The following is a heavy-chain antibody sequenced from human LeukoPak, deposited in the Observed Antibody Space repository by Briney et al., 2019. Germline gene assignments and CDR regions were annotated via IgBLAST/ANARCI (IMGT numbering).Heavy chain of an antibody. CDR2: ISGSGGST. J-gene: IGHJ4*02. D-gene: IGHD3-22*01. CDR1: GFTFSSYA. Sequence: PGGSLRLSCAASGFTFSSYAMSWVRQAPGKGREWVSGISGSGGSTYYADSVKGRFTISRDNSKNTLYLQMTSLRAEDTAVYYCAKDQVWIVVGSFDYWGQGILVTVSS. CDR3: AKDQVWIVVGSFDY. V-gene: IGHV3-23*01.